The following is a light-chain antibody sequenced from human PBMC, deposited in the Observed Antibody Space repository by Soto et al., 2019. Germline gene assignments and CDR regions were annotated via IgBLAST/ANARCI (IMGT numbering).Light chain of an antibody. Sequence: QSVLTQPPSVSGAPGQRVTISCTGSSSNIGAIYDVHWYQQLPGTAPKLLIYANNNRPSGVPDRFSGSKSGTSASLAISGLQAEDEADYYCQAYDSKLSGWVFGGGTKLTVL. CDR1: SSNIGAIYD. J-gene: IGLJ3*02. CDR2: ANN. CDR3: QAYDSKLSGWV. V-gene: IGLV1-40*01.